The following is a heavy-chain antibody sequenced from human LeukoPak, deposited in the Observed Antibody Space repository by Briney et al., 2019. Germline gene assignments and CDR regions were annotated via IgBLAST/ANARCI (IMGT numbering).Heavy chain of an antibody. Sequence: GGSPRLSCAASGFTFSSYWMSWVRQAPGKGLEWVANIKQDGSEKYYVDSVKGRFTISRDNAKNSLYLQVNSLRGEDTAVYYCAREKGYGGPSYYYGMDVWGQGTTVTVSS. CDR2: IKQDGSEK. J-gene: IGHJ6*02. CDR3: AREKGYGGPSYYYGMDV. V-gene: IGHV3-7*03. D-gene: IGHD4-23*01. CDR1: GFTFSSYW.